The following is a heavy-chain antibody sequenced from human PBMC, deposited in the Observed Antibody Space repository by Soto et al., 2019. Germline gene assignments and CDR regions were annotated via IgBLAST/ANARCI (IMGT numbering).Heavy chain of an antibody. CDR2: INHSGST. CDR3: ARGCWSGYYTKYYFDY. D-gene: IGHD3-3*01. V-gene: IGHV4-34*01. Sequence: TSETLSLTCAVYGGSFSGYYWSWIRQPPGKGLEWIGEINHSGSTNYNPSLKSRITISVDTSKNQFSLKLSSVTAADTAVYYCARGCWSGYYTKYYFDYWGQGTLVTVSS. J-gene: IGHJ4*02. CDR1: GGSFSGYY.